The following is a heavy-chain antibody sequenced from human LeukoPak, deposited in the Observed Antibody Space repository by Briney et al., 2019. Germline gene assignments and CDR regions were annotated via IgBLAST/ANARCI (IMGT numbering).Heavy chain of an antibody. CDR3: ARGEDYYDFWSLEG. CDR1: GGSISSYY. Sequence: KPSETLSLTCTVSGGSISSYYWSWIRQPPGKGLEWIGYIYYSGSTNYNPSLKSRVTISVDTSKNQFSLKLSSVTAADTAVYYCARGEDYYDFWSLEGWGQGTLVTVSS. J-gene: IGHJ4*02. D-gene: IGHD3-3*01. CDR2: IYYSGST. V-gene: IGHV4-59*01.